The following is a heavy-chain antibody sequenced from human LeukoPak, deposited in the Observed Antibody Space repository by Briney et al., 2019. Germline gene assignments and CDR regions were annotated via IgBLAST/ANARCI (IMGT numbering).Heavy chain of an antibody. Sequence: SETLSLTCTVSGGSISISSYYWGWIRQPPGKGLEWIGSIYYSGSTYYNPSLKSRVTISVDTSKNQFSLKLSSVTAADTAVYYCARSPSLGDYVWGSYRSLSRYFDLWGRGTLVTVSS. CDR2: IYYSGST. CDR3: ARSPSLGDYVWGSYRSLSRYFDL. V-gene: IGHV4-39*01. CDR1: GGSISISSYY. J-gene: IGHJ2*01. D-gene: IGHD3-16*02.